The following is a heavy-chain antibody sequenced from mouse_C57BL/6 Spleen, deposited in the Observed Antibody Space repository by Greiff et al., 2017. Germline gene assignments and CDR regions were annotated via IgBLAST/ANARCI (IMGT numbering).Heavy chain of an antibody. J-gene: IGHJ2*01. CDR2: IYPGSGST. D-gene: IGHD2-2*01. CDR1: GYTFTSYW. V-gene: IGHV1-55*01. CDR3: ARSRGVTTKDY. Sequence: QVQLQQPGAELVKPGASVKMSCKASGYTFTSYWITWVKQRPGQGLEWIGDIYPGSGSTNYNEKFKSKATLTVDTTSSTADMQLSSLTSEDSAVYYCARSRGVTTKDYWGQGTTLTVSS.